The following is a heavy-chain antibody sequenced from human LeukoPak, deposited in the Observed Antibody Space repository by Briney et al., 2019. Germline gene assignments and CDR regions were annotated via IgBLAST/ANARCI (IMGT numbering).Heavy chain of an antibody. CDR3: ATEVYSSGWYCFDY. V-gene: IGHV1-3*01. Sequence: ASVKVSCKTSGYTFTSYAMHWVRQAPGQRLEWMGWINAGNGNTKYSQRFQGRVTITRDTSASTAYMELSSLRSEDTAVYYCATEVYSSGWYCFDYWGQGTLVTVSS. CDR2: INAGNGNT. J-gene: IGHJ4*02. CDR1: GYTFTSYA. D-gene: IGHD6-19*01.